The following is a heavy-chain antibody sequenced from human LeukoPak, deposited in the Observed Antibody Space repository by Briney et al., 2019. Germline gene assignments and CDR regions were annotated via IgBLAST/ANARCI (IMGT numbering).Heavy chain of an antibody. CDR3: ARGRRGTMIVVVIPSSDYYMDV. CDR2: MNPNSGNT. J-gene: IGHJ6*03. D-gene: IGHD3-22*01. Sequence: ASVKVSCKASGYTFINYPMNWVRQATGQGLEWMGWMNPNSGNTGYAQKFQGRVTITRNTSISTAYMELSSLRPEDTAVYYCARGRRGTMIVVVIPSSDYYMDVWGKGTTVTVSS. CDR1: GYTFINYP. V-gene: IGHV1-8*01.